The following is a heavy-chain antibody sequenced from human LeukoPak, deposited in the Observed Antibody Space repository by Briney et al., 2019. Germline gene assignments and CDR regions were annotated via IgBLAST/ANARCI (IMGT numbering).Heavy chain of an antibody. J-gene: IGHJ4*02. CDR1: GFTLSGSA. D-gene: IGHD4-23*01. Sequence: PGGSLRLSYATSGFTLSGSAMHWVRQASGRGLEWVGRIRSKTNNFATTYAASVKGRFTISRDDSKNTAYLQMNSLKAEDTAVYYCTRSLVDDYGGNSPYYFDSWGQGALVTVSS. CDR2: IRSKTNNFAT. CDR3: TRSLVDDYGGNSPYYFDS. V-gene: IGHV3-73*01.